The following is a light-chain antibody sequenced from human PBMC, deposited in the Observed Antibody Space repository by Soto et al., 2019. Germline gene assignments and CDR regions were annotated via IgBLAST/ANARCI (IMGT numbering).Light chain of an antibody. Sequence: ETVMTQSPATLSVSPGETVNLSCRASQSVSSKLAWYQQKPGQAPRLLIYGASTRATGIPARFSGSGAGTEFTLTISSLQSEDFAVYFCKHYNNWPPFTFGPGTKVDIK. CDR2: GAS. CDR1: QSVSSK. CDR3: KHYNNWPPFT. V-gene: IGKV3-15*01. J-gene: IGKJ3*01.